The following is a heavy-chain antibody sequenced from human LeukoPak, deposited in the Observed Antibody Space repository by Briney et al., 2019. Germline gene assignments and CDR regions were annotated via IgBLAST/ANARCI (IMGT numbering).Heavy chain of an antibody. J-gene: IGHJ4*02. D-gene: IGHD2-8*01. Sequence: GGSLRLSCAASGFTFSNAWMSWVRQAPGKGLEWVGRIKSKTDGGTTDYAAPVKGRFTISRDDSKNTLYLQMNSLKTEGTAVYYCTTDPPYCTNGVCSEGDYWGQGTLVTVSS. CDR1: GFTFSNAW. V-gene: IGHV3-15*01. CDR3: TTDPPYCTNGVCSEGDY. CDR2: IKSKTDGGTT.